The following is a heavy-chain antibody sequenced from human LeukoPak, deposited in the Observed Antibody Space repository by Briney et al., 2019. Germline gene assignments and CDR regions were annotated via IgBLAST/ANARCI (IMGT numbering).Heavy chain of an antibody. CDR2: IYSGGNT. Sequence: GGSLRLSCPASGFSVSKNYMSWVRQAPGQGLEWVSAIYSGGNTYYAASVEGRFTISRDHSENTLYLQMNSLRAEDTAVYYCAAPFWSAYPNWGQGTLVTVSS. V-gene: IGHV3-66*01. D-gene: IGHD3-3*01. CDR3: AAPFWSAYPN. J-gene: IGHJ4*02. CDR1: GFSVSKNY.